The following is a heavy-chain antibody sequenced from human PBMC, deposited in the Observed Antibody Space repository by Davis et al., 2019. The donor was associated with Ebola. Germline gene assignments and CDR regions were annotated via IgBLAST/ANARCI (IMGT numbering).Heavy chain of an antibody. V-gene: IGHV3-30*18. D-gene: IGHD2-2*01. CDR3: EKRRRMYCSANSCGGLDV. Sequence: PGGSLRLSCSASGFPCSKYGMHWVRQAPGKGLEWVAGMSSDESDEYDGRDKTYADSVQGRFTIRRDNSKNTVYLEMSSLRVEDTAVYYCEKRRRMYCSANSCGGLDVWGQGTTVTVSS. J-gene: IGHJ6*02. CDR2: MSSDESDEYDGRDK. CDR1: GFPCSKYG.